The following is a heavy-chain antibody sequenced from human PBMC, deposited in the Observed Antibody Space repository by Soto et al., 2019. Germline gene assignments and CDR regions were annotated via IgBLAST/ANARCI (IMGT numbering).Heavy chain of an antibody. J-gene: IGHJ5*02. CDR1: GFSLSTSGVG. CDR2: IYWNDDK. D-gene: IGHD2-2*02. CDR3: AHGSLCSSTSCYTGYNWFDP. Sequence: SGPTLVNPTQTLTLTCTFSGFSLSTSGVGVGWIRQPPGKALEWLALIYWNDDKRYSPSLKSRLTITKDTSKNQVVLTMTNRDPVDTATYYCAHGSLCSSTSCYTGYNWFDPWGQGTLVTVSS. V-gene: IGHV2-5*01.